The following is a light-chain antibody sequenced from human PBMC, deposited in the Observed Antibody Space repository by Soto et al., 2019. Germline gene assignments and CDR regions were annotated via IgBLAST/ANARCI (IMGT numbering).Light chain of an antibody. Sequence: QSALTQPRSVSGSPGQSVTISCTGTNSDVGAYTLVSWYQQLPGKAPKLIISAVTYRPSGVPDRFSGSKSGNTASLTISGLQTEDEADYYCQSYDSTLSARYVFGTGTKLTVL. CDR2: AVT. CDR1: NSDVGAYTL. CDR3: QSYDSTLSARYV. J-gene: IGLJ1*01. V-gene: IGLV2-11*01.